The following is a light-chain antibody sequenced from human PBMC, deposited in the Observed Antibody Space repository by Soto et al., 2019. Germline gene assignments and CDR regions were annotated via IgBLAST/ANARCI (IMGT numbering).Light chain of an antibody. Sequence: DIQMTQSPSSLSASVGNRVTITCRASQGINGYLAWYQQKPGKVPKLLIYSASTLHSGVPTRFSGSGSGTDFSLTISSLQPEDVATYLFQQYCSVPNTVGPGTSVDIK. CDR3: QQYCSVPNT. V-gene: IGKV1-27*01. J-gene: IGKJ3*01. CDR2: SAS. CDR1: QGINGY.